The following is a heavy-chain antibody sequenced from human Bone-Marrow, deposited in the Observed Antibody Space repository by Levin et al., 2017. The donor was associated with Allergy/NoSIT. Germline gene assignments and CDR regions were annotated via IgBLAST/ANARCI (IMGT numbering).Heavy chain of an antibody. CDR1: GFTFSDYW. Sequence: PGGSLRLSCAASGFTFSDYWMHWVRQVPGKGLVWVSRINKEGSRTAYVDSVKGRFTMSRDNAKNTLFLQMNSLTVEDTAVYYCVREPDYHGSGGLFENWGQGVLVTVSS. J-gene: IGHJ4*02. CDR2: INKEGSRT. V-gene: IGHV3-74*01. CDR3: VREPDYHGSGGLFEN. D-gene: IGHD3-10*01.